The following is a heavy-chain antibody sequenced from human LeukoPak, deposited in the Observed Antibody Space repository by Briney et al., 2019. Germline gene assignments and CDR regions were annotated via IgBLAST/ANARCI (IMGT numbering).Heavy chain of an antibody. J-gene: IGHJ4*02. V-gene: IGHV3-23*01. Sequence: GGSLRLSCAASGFTFSSYAMSWVRQAPGKGLEWVSAISGSGGSTYYADSVKGRFTISRDNPKNTLYLQMNSLRAEDTAVYYCAKGNPLFSFGDDFDYWGQGTLVTVSS. CDR1: GFTFSSYA. D-gene: IGHD4-17*01. CDR2: ISGSGGST. CDR3: AKGNPLFSFGDDFDY.